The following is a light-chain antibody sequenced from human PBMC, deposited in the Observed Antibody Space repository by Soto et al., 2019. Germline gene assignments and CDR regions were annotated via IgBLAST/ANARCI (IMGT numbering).Light chain of an antibody. V-gene: IGLV1-40*01. Sequence: QSVRTQPPSVSGAPGQRVTISCTGSSSNIGAGYDVHWYQQLPGTAPKLLIYGNSNRPSGVPDRFSGSKSGTSASLAITGLQAEDEADYYCQSYDSSLSALVFGGGTKVTVL. J-gene: IGLJ2*01. CDR2: GNS. CDR1: SSNIGAGYD. CDR3: QSYDSSLSALV.